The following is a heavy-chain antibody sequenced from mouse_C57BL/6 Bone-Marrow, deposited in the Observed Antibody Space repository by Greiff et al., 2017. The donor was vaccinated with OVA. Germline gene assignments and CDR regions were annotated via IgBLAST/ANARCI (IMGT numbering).Heavy chain of an antibody. V-gene: IGHV1-61*01. Sequence: QVQLQQPGAELVRPGSSVKLSCKASGYTFTSYWMDWVKQRPGQGLEWIGNIYPSDSETHYNQKFKGKATLTVEKYSSTAYMQLSSLTSEDSAVYYCASSYDYAMDYWGQGTSVTVSS. CDR2: IYPSDSET. D-gene: IGHD1-1*01. CDR3: ASSYDYAMDY. CDR1: GYTFTSYW. J-gene: IGHJ4*01.